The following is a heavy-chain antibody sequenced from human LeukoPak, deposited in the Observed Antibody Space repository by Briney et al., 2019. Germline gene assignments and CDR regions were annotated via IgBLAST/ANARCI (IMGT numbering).Heavy chain of an antibody. CDR2: INHSGST. J-gene: IGHJ4*02. CDR1: GGSFSGYY. CDR3: TRYDSDTAMLDY. Sequence: SETLSLTCAVYGGSFSGYYWSWIRQPPGKGLEWIGEINHSGSTNYNPSLKSRVTISVDTSKKHFSLKLTSVTAADTAVYYCTRYDSDTAMLDYWGQGTLVTVSS. D-gene: IGHD3-22*01. V-gene: IGHV4-34*01.